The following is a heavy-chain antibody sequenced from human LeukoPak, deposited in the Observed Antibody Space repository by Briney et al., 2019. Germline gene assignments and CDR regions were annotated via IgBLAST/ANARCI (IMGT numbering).Heavy chain of an antibody. V-gene: IGHV7-4-1*02. D-gene: IGHD5-24*01. CDR3: ARDASTIRFDC. CDR1: GYTFTSHS. J-gene: IGHJ4*02. CDR2: ITTNTGNP. Sequence: ASVKVSCKASGYTFTSHSINWLRQAPGQGLEWMGWITTNTGNPTYAQGFTGRFVFSLDTSVSTAYLQISSLKAEATAVYYCARDASTIRFDCWGQGTLVTVSA.